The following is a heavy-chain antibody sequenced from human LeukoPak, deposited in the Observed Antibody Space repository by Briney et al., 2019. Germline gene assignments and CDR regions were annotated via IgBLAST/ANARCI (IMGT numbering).Heavy chain of an antibody. V-gene: IGHV3-15*01. CDR1: GFTFSNAW. Sequence: GGSLRLSCAASGFTFSNAWMSWVRQAPGKGLEWVGRIQSKADGGTTDYAAPVKGRFTVSRDDSKSTLYLQLNSLTTEDTAVYYCSSSAAVTLLFYWGRGTLVTVSS. D-gene: IGHD2-15*01. CDR3: SSSAAVTLLFY. CDR2: IQSKADGGTT. J-gene: IGHJ4*02.